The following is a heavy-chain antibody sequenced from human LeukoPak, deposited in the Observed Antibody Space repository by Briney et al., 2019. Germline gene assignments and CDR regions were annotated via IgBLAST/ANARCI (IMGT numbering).Heavy chain of an antibody. Sequence: PSETLSLTCTVSGGSISSYYWSWIRQPPGKGLEWIGYIYYSGSINYNPSLKSRVTISVDTSKNQFSLKLSSVTAADTAVYYCARVYGDYRQYYFDYWGQGTLVTVSS. J-gene: IGHJ4*02. V-gene: IGHV4-59*01. CDR1: GGSISSYY. CDR2: IYYSGSI. D-gene: IGHD4-17*01. CDR3: ARVYGDYRQYYFDY.